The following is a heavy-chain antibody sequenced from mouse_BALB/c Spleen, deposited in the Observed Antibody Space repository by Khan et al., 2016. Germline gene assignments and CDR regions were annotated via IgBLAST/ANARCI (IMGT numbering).Heavy chain of an antibody. CDR3: ALTGTAFAY. CDR1: GFNIKDTY. V-gene: IGHV14-3*02. J-gene: IGHJ3*01. Sequence: VQLQQSGAELVKPGASVTLSCTPSGFNIKDTYMHWVKQWPAQGLEWIGRIVPANGNTKYDPTFQGKAPITAETSCNRAYVQVSNGRSEDTGVYYCALTGTAFAYWGQGTLVTVAA. D-gene: IGHD4-1*01. CDR2: IVPANGNT.